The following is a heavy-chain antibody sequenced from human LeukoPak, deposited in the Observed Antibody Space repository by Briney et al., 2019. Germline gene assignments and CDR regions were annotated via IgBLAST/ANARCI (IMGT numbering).Heavy chain of an antibody. CDR3: VRYGNSCYDP. J-gene: IGHJ5*02. Sequence: GGSLRLSCSASGFTFNTYAMHRVRQAPGKGLEYVSAVSTDGGGTYYADSVKGRFTIFRDNSKNALFLQMNSLRPEDTAVYYCVRYGNSCYDPWGQGTLVTVSS. V-gene: IGHV3-64D*06. CDR1: GFTFNTYA. CDR2: VSTDGGGT. D-gene: IGHD6-13*01.